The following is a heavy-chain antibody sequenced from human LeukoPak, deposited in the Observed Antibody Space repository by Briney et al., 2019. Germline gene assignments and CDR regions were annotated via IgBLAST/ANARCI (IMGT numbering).Heavy chain of an antibody. D-gene: IGHD6-13*01. J-gene: IGHJ4*02. CDR2: IDTASNT. Sequence: GGSLRLSCAASGFTFSSYDMHWVRQVTGRGLEWVSAIDTASNTYYPGSVKGRFTISRENAKNSVYLQMNSLRAGDTAVYYCAKSKGPPRSIAASYYFDYWGQGTLVTVSS. CDR1: GFTFSSYD. V-gene: IGHV3-13*01. CDR3: AKSKGPPRSIAASYYFDY.